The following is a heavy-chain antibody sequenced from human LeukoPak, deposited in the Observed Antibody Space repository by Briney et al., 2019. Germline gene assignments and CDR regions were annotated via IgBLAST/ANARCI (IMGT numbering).Heavy chain of an antibody. Sequence: GGSLRLSCAASGFTFSSYSMNWVRQAPGKGLEWVSAISGSGGSTYYADSVKGRFTISRDNSKNTLFLQMNSLRAEDTAVYYCAELGITMIGGVWGKGTTVTISS. J-gene: IGHJ6*04. CDR1: GFTFSSYS. D-gene: IGHD3-10*02. CDR2: ISGSGGST. CDR3: AELGITMIGGV. V-gene: IGHV3-23*01.